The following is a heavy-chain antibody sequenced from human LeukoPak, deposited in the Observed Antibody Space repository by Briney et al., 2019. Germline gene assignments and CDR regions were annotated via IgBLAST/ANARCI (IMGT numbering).Heavy chain of an antibody. Sequence: SETLSLTCTVSGGSSSSYYWSWIRQLPGKGLEWIGYIYYSGSTNYNPSLKSRVTISVDTSKNQFSLKLSSVTAADTAVYYCARGGYYGSGSYYRDYYYYYGMDVWGQGTTVTVSS. J-gene: IGHJ6*02. CDR2: IYYSGST. V-gene: IGHV4-59*01. CDR3: ARGGYYGSGSYYRDYYYYYGMDV. D-gene: IGHD3-10*01. CDR1: GGSSSSYY.